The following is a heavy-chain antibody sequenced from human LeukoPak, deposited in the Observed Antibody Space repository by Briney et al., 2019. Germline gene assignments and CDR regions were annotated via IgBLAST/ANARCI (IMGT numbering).Heavy chain of an antibody. CDR2: ISGSGGST. CDR3: AKVLNYYGSGYFDY. CDR1: GFTFSSYA. D-gene: IGHD3-10*01. V-gene: IGHV3-23*01. J-gene: IGHJ4*02. Sequence: GGSLRLSCAASGFTFSSYAMSWVRQAPGKGLEWVSAISGSGGSTHYADSVKGRITISRDNSKNTLYPQMNSLRAEDTAVYYCAKVLNYYGSGYFDYWGQGTLVTVSS.